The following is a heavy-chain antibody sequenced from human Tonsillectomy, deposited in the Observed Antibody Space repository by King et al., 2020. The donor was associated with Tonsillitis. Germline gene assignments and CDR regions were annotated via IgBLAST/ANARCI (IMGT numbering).Heavy chain of an antibody. CDR2: ISSSSTYI. CDR3: ARDLTYYYDSSGYFDAFDI. CDR1: GFTFSIYS. V-gene: IGHV3-21*01. J-gene: IGHJ3*02. D-gene: IGHD3-22*01. Sequence: VQLVESGGGLVKPGGSLRLSCAASGFTFSIYSMNWVRQAPGKGLEWVSSISSSSTYIYYADSVKGRFTISRDNAKNSMDLQMNSLRAEDTAMYYCARDLTYYYDSSGYFDAFDIWGQGTMVTVSS.